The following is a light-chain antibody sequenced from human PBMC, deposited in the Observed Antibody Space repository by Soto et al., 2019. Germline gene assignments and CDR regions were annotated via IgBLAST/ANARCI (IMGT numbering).Light chain of an antibody. CDR3: QQTYSTPLT. V-gene: IGKV1-39*01. CDR1: QSISTY. CDR2: ATS. Sequence: DIPMTQSPSSLSASVGDRVTITCRASQSISTYLNWYQQKPGKAPKVLIYATSSLHSGVPSRFSGGGSETEFTLTISSLQPEDFATYFCQQTYSTPLTFGGGTKVEIK. J-gene: IGKJ4*01.